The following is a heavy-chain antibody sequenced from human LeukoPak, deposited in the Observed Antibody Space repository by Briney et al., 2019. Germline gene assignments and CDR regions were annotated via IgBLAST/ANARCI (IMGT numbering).Heavy chain of an antibody. V-gene: IGHV4-31*03. Sequence: PSETLSLTCTVSGGSISSGGYYWSWIRQHPGKGLEWIGYIYYSGSTYYNPSLKSRVTISVDTSKNQFSLKLSSVTAADTAVYYCASAPFVVVTAIPRWFDPWGQGTLVTVSS. D-gene: IGHD2-21*02. CDR1: GGSISSGGYY. J-gene: IGHJ5*02. CDR3: ASAPFVVVTAIPRWFDP. CDR2: IYYSGST.